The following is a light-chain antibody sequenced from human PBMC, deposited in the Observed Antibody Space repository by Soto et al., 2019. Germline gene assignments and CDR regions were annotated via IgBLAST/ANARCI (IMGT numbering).Light chain of an antibody. Sequence: EIVIPESPATLSVSPGERATLSGRASQSVSDNLAWYQQKPGQAPRLLIYGASTRATGIPDRFSGSGSGTDFTLTISRLEPEDSAVYYCQQYNDWPPWTFGQGAKVDNK. CDR3: QQYNDWPPWT. CDR1: QSVSDN. CDR2: GAS. V-gene: IGKV3D-15*01. J-gene: IGKJ1*01.